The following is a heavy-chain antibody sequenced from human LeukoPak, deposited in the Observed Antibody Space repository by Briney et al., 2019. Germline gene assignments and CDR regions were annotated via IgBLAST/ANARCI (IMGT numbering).Heavy chain of an antibody. CDR2: IIPILGIA. CDR1: GGTFSSYA. D-gene: IGHD6-19*01. Sequence: SVKVSCKASGGTFSSYAISWVRQAPGQGLEWMGRIIPILGIASYAQKFQGRVTMTRDTSTSTVYMELSSLRSEDTAVYYCARGMEQWLISYFDYWGQGTLVTVSS. CDR3: ARGMEQWLISYFDY. J-gene: IGHJ4*02. V-gene: IGHV1-69*04.